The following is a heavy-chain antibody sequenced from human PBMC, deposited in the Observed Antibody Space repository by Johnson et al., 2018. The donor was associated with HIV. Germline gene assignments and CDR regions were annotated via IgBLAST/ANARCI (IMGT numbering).Heavy chain of an antibody. V-gene: IGHV3-23*04. CDR3: ARIQRTSDAFDI. J-gene: IGHJ3*02. CDR1: GFTFSSYA. Sequence: VQLVESGGGVVQPGRSLRLSCAASGFTFSSYAMSWVRQAPGKGLEWVSAISGGSTYYADSVKGRFTISRDNAKNSLYLQMNSLRVEDTAVYYCARIQRTSDAFDIWGQGTMVTVSS. D-gene: IGHD3/OR15-3a*01. CDR2: ISGGST.